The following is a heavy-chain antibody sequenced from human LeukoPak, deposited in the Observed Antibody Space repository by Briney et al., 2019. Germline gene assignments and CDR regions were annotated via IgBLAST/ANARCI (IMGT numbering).Heavy chain of an antibody. Sequence: SETLSLTCTVSGGSISSSSYYWGWIRQPPGKGLEWIGSIYYSGSTYYNPSLKSRVTISVDTSKNQFSLKLSSVTAADTAVYYCARPKNTYYYDSSHHAFDIWGQGTMVTVSS. J-gene: IGHJ3*02. CDR2: IYYSGST. CDR3: ARPKNTYYYDSSHHAFDI. CDR1: GGSISSSSYY. D-gene: IGHD3-22*01. V-gene: IGHV4-39*01.